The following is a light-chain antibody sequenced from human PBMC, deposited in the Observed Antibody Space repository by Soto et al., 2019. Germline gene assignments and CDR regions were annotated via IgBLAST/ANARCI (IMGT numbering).Light chain of an antibody. Sequence: EIVLTQSPGTLSLSPGERATLSCRASQSVSSSYLAWYQQKPGQAPRLLIYGASSRATGIPDRFSGSGSGTDFTLTISRLEPEDFAVYYCQQYKDWPPLTFGGGTEVEIK. CDR1: QSVSSSY. J-gene: IGKJ4*01. CDR2: GAS. CDR3: QQYKDWPPLT. V-gene: IGKV3-20*01.